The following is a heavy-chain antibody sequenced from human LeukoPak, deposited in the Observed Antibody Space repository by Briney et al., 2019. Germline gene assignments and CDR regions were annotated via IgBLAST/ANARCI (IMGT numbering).Heavy chain of an antibody. V-gene: IGHV3-53*01. J-gene: IGHJ5*02. CDR3: TRANSANNPGVDP. D-gene: IGHD1/OR15-1a*01. Sequence: PGGSLRLSCAASGFTVSTSYMSWVRQAPGKGLEWVSIIHSGGSTYYADSVKGRFTISRDNTKNTLYIQMNSLRDEDTALYNCTRANSANNPGVDPWGQGTLVTVSS. CDR2: IHSGGST. CDR1: GFTVSTSY.